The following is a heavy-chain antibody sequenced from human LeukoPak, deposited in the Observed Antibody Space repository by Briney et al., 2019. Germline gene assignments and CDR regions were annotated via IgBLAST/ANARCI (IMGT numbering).Heavy chain of an antibody. V-gene: IGHV3-66*01. CDR1: GFTVSSNY. J-gene: IGHJ6*03. CDR2: IYSGGST. CDR3: ARDRYAYVWGSYRPDYYYYYMDV. Sequence: PGGSLRLSCAASGFTVSSNYMSWVRQAPGKGLEWVSVIYSGGSTYYADSVKGRFTISRDNSKNTLYLQMNSLRAEDTAVYYWARDRYAYVWGSYRPDYYYYYMDVWGKGTTVTISS. D-gene: IGHD3-16*02.